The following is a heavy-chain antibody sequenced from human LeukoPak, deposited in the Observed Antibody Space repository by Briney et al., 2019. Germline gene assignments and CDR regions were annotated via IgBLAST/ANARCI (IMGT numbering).Heavy chain of an antibody. Sequence: GGSLRLSCSASGFTFSSYAMHWVRQAPGKGLEYVSAMSSNGGSTYYADSVKGRFTISRDNSKNTLYLQMSSLRAEDTAVYYCVKDSHDILTGYYASDYWGQGTLVTVPS. CDR2: MSSNGGST. CDR1: GFTFSSYA. J-gene: IGHJ4*02. D-gene: IGHD3-9*01. CDR3: VKDSHDILTGYYASDY. V-gene: IGHV3-64D*09.